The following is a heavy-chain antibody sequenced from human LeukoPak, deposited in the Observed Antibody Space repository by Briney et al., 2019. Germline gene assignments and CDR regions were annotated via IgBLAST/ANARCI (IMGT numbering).Heavy chain of an antibody. CDR2: INHSGST. J-gene: IGHJ4*02. Sequence: SETLSLTCAVYGGSFSGYYWSWIRQPPGKGLEWIGEINHSGSTSYNPSLKSRVTISVDTSKNQFSLKLSSVTAADTAVYYCARTVESSSPIDYWGQGTLVTVSS. CDR1: GGSFSGYY. CDR3: ARTVESSSPIDY. D-gene: IGHD6-6*01. V-gene: IGHV4-34*01.